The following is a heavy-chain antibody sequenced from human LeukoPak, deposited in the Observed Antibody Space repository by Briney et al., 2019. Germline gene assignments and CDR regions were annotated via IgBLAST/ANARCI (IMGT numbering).Heavy chain of an antibody. V-gene: IGHV3-33*01. CDR3: ARDEGGLADY. J-gene: IGHJ4*02. CDR2: IWYDGSIQ. D-gene: IGHD3-16*01. CDR1: GFSFSSYG. Sequence: GRSLRLSCAASGFSFSSYGMHWVRQAPGKGLEWVAFIWYDGSIQYYPDSVKGRFTISRDNSKNTLSLQMNSLRAEDTAVYFCARDEGGLADYWGQGTLVTVSS.